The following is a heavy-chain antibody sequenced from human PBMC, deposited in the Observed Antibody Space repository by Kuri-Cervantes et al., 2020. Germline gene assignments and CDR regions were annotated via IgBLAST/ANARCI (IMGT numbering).Heavy chain of an antibody. Sequence: GESLKISCAASGFTFSSYGMHWVRQATGKGLEWVSAIGTAGDTYYPGSVKGRFTISRENAKNSLYLQMNSLRAGDTAVYYCARDFRSGPYSYDFVASYGMDVWGQGTTVTVSS. J-gene: IGHJ6*02. V-gene: IGHV3-13*01. CDR1: GFTFSSYG. D-gene: IGHD5-18*01. CDR2: IGTAGDT. CDR3: ARDFRSGPYSYDFVASYGMDV.